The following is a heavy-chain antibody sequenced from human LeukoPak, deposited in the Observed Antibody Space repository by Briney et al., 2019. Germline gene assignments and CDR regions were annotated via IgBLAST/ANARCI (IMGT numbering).Heavy chain of an antibody. CDR3: TTYTSSWENYQYYYYMDV. V-gene: IGHV3-15*01. CDR2: IKSKTDGGTT. D-gene: IGHD6-13*01. Sequence: GGSLRLSCAASGFTFSNAWMSWVRQAPGKGLEWVGRIKSKTDGGTTDYAAPVKGRFTISRDDSKTTLYLQMNSLKTEDTAVYYCTTYTSSWENYQYYYYMDVWGKGTTVTVSS. J-gene: IGHJ6*03. CDR1: GFTFSNAW.